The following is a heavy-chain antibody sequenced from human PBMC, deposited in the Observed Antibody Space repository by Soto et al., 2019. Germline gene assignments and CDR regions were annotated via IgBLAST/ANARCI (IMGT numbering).Heavy chain of an antibody. Sequence: ASVKVSWKEAGEAFDGYYMRWVRQDPGQGLEWMGWINPNSGGTNYAQKFQCRVTMTRDTSISTAYMELSRLRSDDTAVYYCARDFQVNWGTKFDPWGQGTLVTVS. CDR1: GEAFDGYY. D-gene: IGHD2-2*01. J-gene: IGHJ5*02. CDR2: INPNSGGT. CDR3: ARDFQVNWGTKFDP. V-gene: IGHV1-2*02.